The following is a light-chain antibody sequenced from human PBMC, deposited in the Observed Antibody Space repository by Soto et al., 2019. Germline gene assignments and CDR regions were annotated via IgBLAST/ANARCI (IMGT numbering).Light chain of an antibody. V-gene: IGKV3-11*01. Sequence: EIVLTQSPATLSLSPGERATLSCRASQSVSSYLAWYQQKPGQAPRLLIDDASNRANGSPARFSSSGSGTDCPLTISSREPEDFAVYYCQQCSKGPPYTFGQGTKLEIK. CDR1: QSVSSY. CDR2: DAS. J-gene: IGKJ2*01. CDR3: QQCSKGPPYT.